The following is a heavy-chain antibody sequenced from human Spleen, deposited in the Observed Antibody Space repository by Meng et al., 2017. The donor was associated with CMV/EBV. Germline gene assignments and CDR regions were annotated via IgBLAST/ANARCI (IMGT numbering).Heavy chain of an antibody. J-gene: IGHJ4*02. CDR3: ARGRGVPGHFDY. D-gene: IGHD1-26*01. V-gene: IGHV4-34*01. CDR2: INHSGST. CDR1: GGSFSGYY. Sequence: CDVYGGSFSGYYWSWIRQPPGKGLECIGAINHSGSTNYNPSLKSRVTISVDTSKNQFSLKLSSVTAADTAVYYCARGRGVPGHFDYWGQGTLVTVSS.